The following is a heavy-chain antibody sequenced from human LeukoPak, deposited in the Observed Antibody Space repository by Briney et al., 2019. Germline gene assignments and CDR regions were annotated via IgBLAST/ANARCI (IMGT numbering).Heavy chain of an antibody. CDR1: GGSVSSGSYY. CDR2: IYYSEST. V-gene: IGHV4-61*01. CDR3: ASKLGYYYGSGSYYAFDI. D-gene: IGHD3-10*01. Sequence: KPSETLSLTCTVSGGSVSSGSYYWSWIRQPPGKGLEWIGYIYYSESTNYNPSLKSRVTISVDTSKNQFSLKLSSVTAADTAVYYCASKLGYYYGSGSYYAFDIWGQGTTVTVSS. J-gene: IGHJ3*02.